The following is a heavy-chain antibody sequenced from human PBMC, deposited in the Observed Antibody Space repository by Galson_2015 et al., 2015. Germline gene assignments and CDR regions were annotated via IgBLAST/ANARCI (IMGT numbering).Heavy chain of an antibody. CDR1: GFTFSSYW. V-gene: IGHV3-74*01. CDR3: VRGNSGYGNFDY. CDR2: IYTDASSA. J-gene: IGHJ4*02. D-gene: IGHD5-18*01. Sequence: ALRLSRAASGFTFSSYWVPWVRQAPGKGLVWVSRIYTDASSASSADSVKGRFTISRDDAKSTLYLQMNSLRAEDTAVYYCVRGNSGYGNFDYWGQGILVTVSS.